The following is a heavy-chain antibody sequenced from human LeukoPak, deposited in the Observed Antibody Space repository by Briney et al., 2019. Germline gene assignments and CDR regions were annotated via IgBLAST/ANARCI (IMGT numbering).Heavy chain of an antibody. CDR3: ARADFSTGYSSGARRIDY. CDR2: INHSGST. Sequence: PSETLPLTCAVYGGSFSGYYWSWIRQPPGKGLEWIGEINHSGSTNYNPSLKSRVTISVDTSKNQFSLKLSSVTAADTAVYYCARADFSTGYSSGARRIDYWGQGTLVTVSS. V-gene: IGHV4-34*01. CDR1: GGSFSGYY. D-gene: IGHD6-19*01. J-gene: IGHJ4*02.